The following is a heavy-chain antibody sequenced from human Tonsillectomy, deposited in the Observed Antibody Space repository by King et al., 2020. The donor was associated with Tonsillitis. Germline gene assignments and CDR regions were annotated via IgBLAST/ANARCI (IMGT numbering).Heavy chain of an antibody. CDR2: IYYSGST. V-gene: IGHV4-59*01. J-gene: IGHJ4*02. Sequence: QLQESGPGLVKPSETLSLTCTVSGGSISSYYWSWIRQPPGKGLEWIGYIYYSGSTNYNPSLKSRVTISVDTSKNQFSLKLSSVTAADTAVYYCARISSSGGYEGDYWGQGTLVTVSS. CDR3: ARISSSGGYEGDY. D-gene: IGHD6-19*01. CDR1: GGSISSYY.